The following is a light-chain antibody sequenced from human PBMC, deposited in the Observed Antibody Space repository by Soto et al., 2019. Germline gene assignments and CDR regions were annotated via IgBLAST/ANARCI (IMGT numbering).Light chain of an antibody. CDR2: EVT. CDR3: ISYTSDTSPYL. J-gene: IGLJ1*01. Sequence: SALTQPASVSGSPGQSITISCTGTSSDVGGYNYVSWYQHHPGKAPKLIIYEVTNRPSGVSNRFSGSKSGNTASLTISGLQAEDEADYYCISYTSDTSPYLFGTGTKVTVL. V-gene: IGLV2-14*01. CDR1: SSDVGGYNY.